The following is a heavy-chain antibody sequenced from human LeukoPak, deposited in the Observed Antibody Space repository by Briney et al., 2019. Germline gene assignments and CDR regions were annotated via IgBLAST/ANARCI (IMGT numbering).Heavy chain of an antibody. D-gene: IGHD2/OR15-2a*01. V-gene: IGHV3-30-3*01. CDR2: ISYDGSSK. Sequence: GGSLRLSRAASGFTFNYYAIHWVRLAPGKGLEWVAAISYDGSSKYYADSVKGRFTISRDNSKNTLYLQMNSLRAEDTAVYYCARKTLGEEFYFDYWGQGTLVTVSS. CDR3: ARKTLGEEFYFDY. J-gene: IGHJ4*02. CDR1: GFTFNYYA.